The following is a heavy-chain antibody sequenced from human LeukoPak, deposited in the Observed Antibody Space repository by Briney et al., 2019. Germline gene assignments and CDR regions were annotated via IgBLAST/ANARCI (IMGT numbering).Heavy chain of an antibody. D-gene: IGHD3-22*01. CDR2: INPNSCGT. J-gene: IGHJ4*02. Sequence: ASVKVSCKASGYTFTGYYMHWVRQAPGQGLEWMGWINPNSCGTNYAQKFQGRVTMTRDTSISTAYMELSRLRSDDTAVYYCARVLGYYDSSGYGYWGQGTLVTVSS. CDR1: GYTFTGYY. V-gene: IGHV1-2*02. CDR3: ARVLGYYDSSGYGY.